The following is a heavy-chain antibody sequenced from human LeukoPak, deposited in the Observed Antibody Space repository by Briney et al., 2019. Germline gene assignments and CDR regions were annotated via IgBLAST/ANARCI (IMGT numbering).Heavy chain of an antibody. J-gene: IGHJ5*02. V-gene: IGHV1-2*02. D-gene: IGHD3-22*01. CDR2: INPNSGGT. Sequence: ASVKVSCKASGYTFTGYYMHWVRQAPGQGLEWMGWINPNSGGTNYVQKFQGRVTMTRDTSISTAYMELSRLRSDDTAVYYCARDQYYDSKGWFDPWGQGTLATVSS. CDR3: ARDQYYDSKGWFDP. CDR1: GYTFTGYY.